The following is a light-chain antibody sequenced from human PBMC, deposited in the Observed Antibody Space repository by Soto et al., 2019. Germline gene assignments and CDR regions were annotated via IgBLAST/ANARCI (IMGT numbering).Light chain of an antibody. CDR1: QSLLHSNGYNY. V-gene: IGKV2-28*01. CDR3: MQAIQAPFT. Sequence: EIVMTQSPLSLPVTPGEPASISCKSSQSLLHSNGYNYLDWYLQKPGQSPQLLIYSGSNRASGVPDRFSGSGSGTDFTLKISRVEAEDVAVYYCMQAIQAPFTFGPGTKVDIK. J-gene: IGKJ3*01. CDR2: SGS.